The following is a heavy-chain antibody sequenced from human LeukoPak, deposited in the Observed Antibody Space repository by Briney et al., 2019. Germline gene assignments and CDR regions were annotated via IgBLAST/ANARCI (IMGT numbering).Heavy chain of an antibody. CDR1: GFTFSSYG. CDR2: ISYDGSNK. D-gene: IGHD4-17*01. Sequence: GRSLRLSFAASGFTFSSYGMHWVRQAPGKGLEWVAVISYDGSNKYYADSVKGRFTISRDNSKNTLYLQMNSLRAEDTAVYYCAKDLSTDYGDLSHFDYWGQGTLVTVSS. V-gene: IGHV3-30*18. J-gene: IGHJ4*02. CDR3: AKDLSTDYGDLSHFDY.